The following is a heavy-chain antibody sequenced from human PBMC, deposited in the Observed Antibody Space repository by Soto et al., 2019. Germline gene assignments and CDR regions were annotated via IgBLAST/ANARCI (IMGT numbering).Heavy chain of an antibody. CDR2: MNPNSGNT. CDR3: GDCPPRNPEYFQH. V-gene: IGHV1-8*01. J-gene: IGHJ1*01. Sequence: ASVKVSCKASGYTFTSYDINWVRQATGQGLEWMGWMNPNSGNTGYAQKFQGRVTMTRNTSISTAYMELSSLRSEDTAVYYCGDCPPRNPEYFQHWGQGTLVTVSS. D-gene: IGHD2-21*02. CDR1: GYTFTSYD.